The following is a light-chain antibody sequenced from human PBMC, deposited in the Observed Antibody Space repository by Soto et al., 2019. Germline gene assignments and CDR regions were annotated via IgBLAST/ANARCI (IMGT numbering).Light chain of an antibody. CDR3: QQYKGYPYT. V-gene: IGKV1-16*01. J-gene: IGKJ3*01. CDR1: QDISSS. Sequence: DVQMTQSPSSLAASVGDRVTITCRASQDISSSLAWFQQIPGKAPKSLIYASSRLQSGVPSRFSGSGSVTDFTLTINNLQPEDFATYYCQQYKGYPYTFGPGTTVDIK. CDR2: ASS.